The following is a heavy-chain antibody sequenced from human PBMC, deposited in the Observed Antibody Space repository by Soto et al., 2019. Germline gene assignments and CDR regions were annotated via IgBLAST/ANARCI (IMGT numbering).Heavy chain of an antibody. CDR1: GGSISSSSYY. Sequence: QLQLQESGPGLVKPSETLSLTCTVSGGSISSSSYYWGWIRQPPGKGLEWIGSIYYSGSTYYNPSLKSRATIPVDTSKNQFALKLSSVTAADTAVYYCARQEMATITRDYWGQGTLVTVSS. CDR3: ARQEMATITRDY. CDR2: IYYSGST. V-gene: IGHV4-39*01. D-gene: IGHD5-12*01. J-gene: IGHJ4*02.